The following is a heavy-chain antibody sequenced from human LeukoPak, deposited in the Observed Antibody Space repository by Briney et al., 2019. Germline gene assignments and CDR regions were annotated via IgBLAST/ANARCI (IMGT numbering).Heavy chain of an antibody. V-gene: IGHV3-53*01. CDR2: IYSGGST. CDR1: GFTVSSNY. Sequence: GGSLRLSCAGSGFTVSSNYMSWVRQAPGKGLEWVSVIYSGGSTYYADSVKGRFTISRDNSKNTLYLQMNSLRAEDTAVYYCARGFKYSSSWYLQTSYYFDYWGQGTLVTVSS. J-gene: IGHJ4*02. D-gene: IGHD6-13*01. CDR3: ARGFKYSSSWYLQTSYYFDY.